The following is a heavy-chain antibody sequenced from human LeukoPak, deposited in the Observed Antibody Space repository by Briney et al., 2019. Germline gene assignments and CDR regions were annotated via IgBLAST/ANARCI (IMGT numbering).Heavy chain of an antibody. CDR3: AKWSGNRPLYYFDY. CDR2: ISSSDGNSK. CDR1: GFTFTCCG. Sequence: GGSLRLSCATSGFTFTCCGLHWVRQASGKGLEWVAAISSSDGNSKYYADSVKGRFTISRDNSKNTVYLQMNSLRADDTAVYYCAKWSGNRPLYYFDYWGQGTLVTVSS. J-gene: IGHJ4*02. V-gene: IGHV3-30*18. D-gene: IGHD3-3*01.